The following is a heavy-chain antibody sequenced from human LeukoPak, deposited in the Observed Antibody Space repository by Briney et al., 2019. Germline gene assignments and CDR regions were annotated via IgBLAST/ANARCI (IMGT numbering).Heavy chain of an antibody. CDR1: GYTFTSCD. CDR3: ARDQKDGSGFDY. D-gene: IGHD3-22*01. J-gene: IGHJ4*02. Sequence: ASVKVSCKASGYTFTSCDINWVRQAPGQGLEWMGWISAYNGNTNYAQKLQGRVTMTTDTSTSTAYMELRSLRSDDTAVYYCARDQKDGSGFDYWGQGTLVTVSS. CDR2: ISAYNGNT. V-gene: IGHV1-18*01.